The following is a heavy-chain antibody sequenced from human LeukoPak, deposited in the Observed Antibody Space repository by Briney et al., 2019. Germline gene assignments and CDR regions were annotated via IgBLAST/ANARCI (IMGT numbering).Heavy chain of an antibody. V-gene: IGHV4-39*07. J-gene: IGHJ4*02. D-gene: IGHD3-3*02. Sequence: SETLSLTCTVVGGSISSRVEHWNWLRQPPGKGLVWLGNFDYNGNTYYSPSLKSRALVSVDTSKNQVSLRLTSVTAADTAVYFCARSNHFWSAFLDTWGQGTLVTVSS. CDR1: GGSISSRVEH. CDR2: FDYNGNT. CDR3: ARSNHFWSAFLDT.